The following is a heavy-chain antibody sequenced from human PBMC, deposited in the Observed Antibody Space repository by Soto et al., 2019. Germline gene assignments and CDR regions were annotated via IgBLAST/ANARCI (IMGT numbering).Heavy chain of an antibody. D-gene: IGHD3-9*01. CDR1: GGSISSGGYY. V-gene: IGHV4-31*03. Sequence: PPETLSLTCTVSGGSISSGGYYWSWIRQHPGKGLEWIWYIYYSGGTYYNPSLKSRVTISVDTSKNQFSLKLSSVTAADTAVYYCASLPTLRYFDWSYGMDVWGQGTTVTVS. CDR3: ASLPTLRYFDWSYGMDV. CDR2: IYYSGGT. J-gene: IGHJ6*02.